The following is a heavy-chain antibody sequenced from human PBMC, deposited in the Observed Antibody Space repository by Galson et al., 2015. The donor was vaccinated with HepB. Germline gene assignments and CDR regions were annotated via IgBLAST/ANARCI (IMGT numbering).Heavy chain of an antibody. CDR3: AREGVTIFGMVTEYYYGMDV. D-gene: IGHD3-3*01. Sequence: SLRLSCAASGFTFSDSYMSWIRQAPGEGLEWVSYISGSSSSSNYADSVKGRFTISRDNAKNSLHLQMNSLRAEDTAVYYCAREGVTIFGMVTEYYYGMDVWGQGTTVTVSS. CDR2: ISGSSSSS. V-gene: IGHV3-11*05. CDR1: GFTFSDSY. J-gene: IGHJ6*02.